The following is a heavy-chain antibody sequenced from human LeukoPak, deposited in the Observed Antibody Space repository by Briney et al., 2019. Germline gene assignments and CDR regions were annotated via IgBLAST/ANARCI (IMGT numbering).Heavy chain of an antibody. CDR1: GFTFSSYA. CDR2: ISGGAGTP. CDR3: PKRRTTVITMDYFDY. J-gene: IGHJ4*02. D-gene: IGHD4-17*01. Sequence: GGSLRLSCAASGFTFSSYAMSWVRQAPGKGLEWVSGISGGAGTPYYADSVKGRFTISRDNSKSTLYLQMTSLRAEDTAVYYCPKRRTTVITMDYFDYWGQGTLVTVSS. V-gene: IGHV3-23*01.